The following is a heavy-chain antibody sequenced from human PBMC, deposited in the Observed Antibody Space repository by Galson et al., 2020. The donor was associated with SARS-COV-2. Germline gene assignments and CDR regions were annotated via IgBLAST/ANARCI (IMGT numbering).Heavy chain of an antibody. CDR3: ARAGYSSTWTLGDAFDV. V-gene: IGHV3-30*03. CDR2: ISTDGNNK. J-gene: IGHJ3*01. D-gene: IGHD4-4*01. CDR1: GFTFSNFG. Sequence: QAGGSLRLSCAASGFTFSNFGMHWVRQAPGKGLEWVAVISTDGNNKYDADSVKGRFTISRDNSNNTLYLQMNSLRPDDTAVYICARAGYSSTWTLGDAFDVWGQGRRVTVSS.